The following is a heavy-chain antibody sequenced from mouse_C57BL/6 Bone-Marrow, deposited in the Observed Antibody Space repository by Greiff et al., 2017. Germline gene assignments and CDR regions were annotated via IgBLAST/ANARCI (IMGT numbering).Heavy chain of an antibody. CDR1: GYTFTSYW. CDR3: ASRGGLTYYFDY. Sequence: VQLQQPGAELVKPGASVQMSCKASGYTFTSYWITWVKQRPGQGLEWIGDIYPGSGSTNYNEKFKSKATLTVDTSSSTAYMQLSSLTSEDSAVYYCASRGGLTYYFDYWGQGTTLTVSS. V-gene: IGHV1-55*01. J-gene: IGHJ2*01. CDR2: IYPGSGST. D-gene: IGHD2-4*01.